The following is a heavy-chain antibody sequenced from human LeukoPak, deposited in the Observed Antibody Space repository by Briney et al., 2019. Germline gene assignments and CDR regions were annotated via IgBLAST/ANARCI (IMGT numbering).Heavy chain of an antibody. CDR3: ARGGYYYLDV. J-gene: IGHJ6*03. V-gene: IGHV4-59*01. Sequence: SETLSLTCTVSDGSISPYYWSWIRQSPGKGLEWIAYIFYNGNTKYNPSLWSRVTISIDTSRNQVFLNLNSVTAADTAVYYCARGGYYYLDVWGKGTTVTVSS. CDR2: IFYNGNT. CDR1: DGSISPYY.